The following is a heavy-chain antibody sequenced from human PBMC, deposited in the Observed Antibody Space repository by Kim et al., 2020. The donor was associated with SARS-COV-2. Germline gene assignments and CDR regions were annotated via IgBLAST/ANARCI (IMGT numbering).Heavy chain of an antibody. CDR1: GYTFTSYA. J-gene: IGHJ4*02. CDR2: INAGNGNT. Sequence: ASVKVSCKASGYTFTSYAMHWVRQAPGQRLEWMGWINAGNGNTKYSQKFQGRVTITRDTSASTAYMELSSLRSEDTAVYYCARGWWIQLWFFDYWGQGTLLTVSS. V-gene: IGHV1-3*01. D-gene: IGHD5-18*01. CDR3: ARGWWIQLWFFDY.